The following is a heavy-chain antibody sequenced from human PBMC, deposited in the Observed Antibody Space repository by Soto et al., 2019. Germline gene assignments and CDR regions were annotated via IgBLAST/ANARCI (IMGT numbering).Heavy chain of an antibody. Sequence: SETLSLTCAVYGGSFSGYYWSWIRQPPGKGLEWIGGINHSGSTNYNPSLKSRVTISVDTSKNQFSLKLSSVTAADTAVYYCARGRQQLVQGYYYSGMDVWGQGTTVTVS. CDR3: ARGRQQLVQGYYYSGMDV. D-gene: IGHD6-13*01. J-gene: IGHJ6*02. CDR2: INHSGST. V-gene: IGHV4-34*01. CDR1: GGSFSGYY.